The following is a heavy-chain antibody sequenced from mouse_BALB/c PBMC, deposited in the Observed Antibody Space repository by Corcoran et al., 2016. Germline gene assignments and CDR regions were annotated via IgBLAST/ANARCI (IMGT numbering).Heavy chain of an antibody. Sequence: EVQLQPSGPEQVKPGASVKMSCKASVYTFTSYVMHWVKQKPGQGLEWIGYINPYNDGTKYNEKFKGKATLTSDKSSSTAYMELSSLTSEDSAVYYCFNSWFAYWGQGTLVTVSA. V-gene: IGHV1S136*01. CDR1: VYTFTSYV. D-gene: IGHD1-3*01. J-gene: IGHJ3*01. CDR2: INPYNDGT. CDR3: FNSWFAY.